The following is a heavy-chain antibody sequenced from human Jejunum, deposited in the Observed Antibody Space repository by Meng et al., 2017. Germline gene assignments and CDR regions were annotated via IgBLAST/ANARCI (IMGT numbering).Heavy chain of an antibody. CDR3: ATDVYGDGLAYLDY. CDR2: VFDSGST. J-gene: IGHJ4*02. D-gene: IGHD4-17*01. V-gene: IGHV4-61*01. Sequence: QGRLREQGPGLVGPPEALSLTCAISGVPVSGRSFYWTWIRQPPGKGLEWIGYVFDSGSTKYNPSLSSRVTISADTSKNQFSLELSSVTAADTAVYYCATDVYGDGLAYLDYWGQGSLVTVSS. CDR1: GVPVSGRSFY.